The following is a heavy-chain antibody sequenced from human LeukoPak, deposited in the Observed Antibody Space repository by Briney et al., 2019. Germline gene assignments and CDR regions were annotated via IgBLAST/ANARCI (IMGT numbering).Heavy chain of an antibody. CDR1: GGSISSYY. J-gene: IGHJ4*02. CDR2: INHSGST. CDR3: ARGLSY. Sequence: SETLSLTCTVSGGSISSYYWSWIRQPAGKGLEWIGEINHSGSTNYNPSLKSRVTISVDTSKNQFSLKLSSVTAADTAVYYCARGLSYWGQGTLVTVSS. V-gene: IGHV4-34*01.